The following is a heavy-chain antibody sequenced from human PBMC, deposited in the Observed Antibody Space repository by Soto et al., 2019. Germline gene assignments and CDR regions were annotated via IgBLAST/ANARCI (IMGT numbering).Heavy chain of an antibody. CDR1: GYTFTSYS. CDR3: ARDFSVVTGTTXYYGMDV. Sequence: ASVKVSCKASGYTFTSYSMHWVRQAPGQRLEWMGWINAGNGNTKYSQKFQGRVTITRDTSASTAYMELSSLRSEDTAVYYCARDFSVVTGTTXYYGMDVWGQGTTVTVSS. V-gene: IGHV1-3*01. CDR2: INAGNGNT. J-gene: IGHJ6*02. D-gene: IGHD1-7*01.